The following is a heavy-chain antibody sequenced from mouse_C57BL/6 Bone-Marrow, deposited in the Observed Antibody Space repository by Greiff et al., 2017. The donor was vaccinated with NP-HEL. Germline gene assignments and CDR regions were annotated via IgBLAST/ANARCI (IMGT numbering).Heavy chain of an antibody. CDR2: IWSGGST. J-gene: IGHJ4*01. CDR3: GREGKGYDESAMDY. D-gene: IGHD2-2*01. CDR1: GFSFTSYG. V-gene: IGHV2-2*01. Sequence: QVQLQQSGPGLVQPSQSLSITCTASGFSFTSYGVHWVRQSPGKGLEWLGVIWSGGSTDYNAAFIYRLSIITENSKSQDFFKMNSLQADDTAKYYCGREGKGYDESAMDYWGQGTSVTVSS.